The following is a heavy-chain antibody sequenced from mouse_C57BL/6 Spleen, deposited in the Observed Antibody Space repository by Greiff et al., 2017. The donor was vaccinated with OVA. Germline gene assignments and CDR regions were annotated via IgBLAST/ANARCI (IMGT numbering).Heavy chain of an antibody. CDR2: IDPSDSYT. V-gene: IGHV1-69*01. CDR1: GYTFTSYW. Sequence: QVQLQQPGAELVMPGASVKLSCKASGYTFTSYWMHWVKQRPGQGLEWIGEIDPSDSYTNYNQKFKGKSTLIADKSPSTAYMQLSSLASEDSAVYYCAREGGAYWGQGTLVTVSA. CDR3: AREGGAY. J-gene: IGHJ3*01.